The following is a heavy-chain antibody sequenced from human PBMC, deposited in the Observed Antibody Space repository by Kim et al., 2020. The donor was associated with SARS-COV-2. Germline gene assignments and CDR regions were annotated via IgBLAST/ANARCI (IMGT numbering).Heavy chain of an antibody. V-gene: IGHV3-7*01. D-gene: IGHD3-22*01. Sequence: GGSLRLSCTASGFTFSSYSMSWVRQGPGKGLEWVANIKQDGSARNYVDSVKGRFTISRDNAQNSLQLQMNSLRVEDTAVYYCARRKSSSLRWWSDGSDDSGYLRHPFDIWGQGTMVTVSS. J-gene: IGHJ3*02. CDR2: IKQDGSAR. CDR1: GFTFSSYS. CDR3: ARRKSSSLRWWSDGSDDSGYLRHPFDI.